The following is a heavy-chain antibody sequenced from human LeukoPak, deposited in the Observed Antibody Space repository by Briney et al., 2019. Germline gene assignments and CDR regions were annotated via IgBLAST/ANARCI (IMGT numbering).Heavy chain of an antibody. V-gene: IGHV3-30*18. CDR1: GFTFSSYA. D-gene: IGHD6-19*01. CDR3: AKDRAPSYSSGWYNFDH. CDR2: ISYDGSNK. Sequence: GGSLRLSCAASGFTFSSYAMHWVREATGKGLEWVAVISYDGSNKYYADSVKGRFTISRDNSKNTLDLQMNSLRAEDTAVYYCAKDRAPSYSSGWYNFDHWGQGTLITVSS. J-gene: IGHJ4*02.